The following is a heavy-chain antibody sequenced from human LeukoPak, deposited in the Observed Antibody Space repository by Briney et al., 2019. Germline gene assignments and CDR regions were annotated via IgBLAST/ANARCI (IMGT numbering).Heavy chain of an antibody. CDR2: ISSSSSTI. CDR1: GFTFSSYS. J-gene: IGHJ6*02. CDR3: ARVQPPPTVVTPRYYYYGMDV. Sequence: LSGGSLRLSCAASGFTFSSYSMNWVRQAPGKGLGWVSYISSSSSTIYYADSVKGRFTISRDNAKNSLYLQMNSLRDEATAVYYCARVQPPPTVVTPRYYYYGMDVWGQGTTVTVSS. D-gene: IGHD4-23*01. V-gene: IGHV3-48*02.